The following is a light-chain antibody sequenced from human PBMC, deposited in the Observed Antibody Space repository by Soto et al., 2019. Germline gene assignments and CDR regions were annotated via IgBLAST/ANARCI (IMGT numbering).Light chain of an antibody. Sequence: QSVLTQPASVSGSPGQSITISCTGTSSDVDGYNYVSWYQQHPGKAPKLMIYEVSNRPSRVSNRFSGSKSGNTASLTISGLQAEDEADYYCSSYTRSSTSYVFGTGTKVTVL. V-gene: IGLV2-14*01. CDR2: EVS. CDR3: SSYTRSSTSYV. J-gene: IGLJ1*01. CDR1: SSDVDGYNY.